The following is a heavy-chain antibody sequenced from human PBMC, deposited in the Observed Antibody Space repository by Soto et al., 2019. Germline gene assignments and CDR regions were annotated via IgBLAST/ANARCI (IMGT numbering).Heavy chain of an antibody. J-gene: IGHJ4*02. V-gene: IGHV1-69*06. CDR1: GGTFSSYA. CDR3: ARDLRRYCSGGICHFDY. Sequence: SVKVSCKASGGTFSSYAISWVRQAPGQGLEWMGGIIPIFGTANYAQKFQGRVTITADKSTSTAYMELSSLRSEDTAVYYCARDLRRYCSGGICHFDYWGQGTLVTV. D-gene: IGHD2-15*01. CDR2: IIPIFGTA.